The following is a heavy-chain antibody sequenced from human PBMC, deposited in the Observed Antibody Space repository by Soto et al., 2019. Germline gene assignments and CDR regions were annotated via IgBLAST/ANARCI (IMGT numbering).Heavy chain of an antibody. D-gene: IGHD1-1*01. CDR2: IYATGTA. CDR1: GASISGFY. V-gene: IGHV4-4*07. Sequence: SETLSLTCTVSGASISGFYWRWIRKSAGKGLEWIGRIYATGTADYNPSLKSRVMMSVDTSKKQFSLKLRSVTAADTAVYYCVRDGTKTLRDWFDPWGQGLSVTVSS. CDR3: VRDGTKTLRDWFDP. J-gene: IGHJ5*02.